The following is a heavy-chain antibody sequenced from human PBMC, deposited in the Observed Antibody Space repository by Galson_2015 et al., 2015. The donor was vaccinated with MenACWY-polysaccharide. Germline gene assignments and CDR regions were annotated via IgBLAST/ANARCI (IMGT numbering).Heavy chain of an antibody. CDR1: GFTFSSYA. V-gene: IGHV3-30*18. J-gene: IGHJ2*01. D-gene: IGHD2-2*01. Sequence: SLRLSCAASGFTFSSYAMHWVRQAPSKGLEWVAVMSYDGGNEYYADSVKGRFTISRDNSKNTVYLQMNSLTPEDTALYHCAKDTAAYCSSTSCSRYWYFDLWGRGTLVTVSS. CDR3: AKDTAAYCSSTSCSRYWYFDL. CDR2: MSYDGGNE.